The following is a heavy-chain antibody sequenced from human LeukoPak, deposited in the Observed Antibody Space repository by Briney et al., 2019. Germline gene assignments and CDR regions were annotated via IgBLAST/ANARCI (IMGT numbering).Heavy chain of an antibody. Sequence: GGSLRLSCAASGFTFSSYWMHWVRQVPGKGLMWVSRINSDGSSITYADSVKGRFTISRDNAKNTLYLQMNSLRVEDMAEYYCVREGRVSGYDFDCWGQGTLVTVSS. V-gene: IGHV3-74*03. D-gene: IGHD5-12*01. CDR2: INSDGSSI. CDR1: GFTFSSYW. J-gene: IGHJ4*02. CDR3: VREGRVSGYDFDC.